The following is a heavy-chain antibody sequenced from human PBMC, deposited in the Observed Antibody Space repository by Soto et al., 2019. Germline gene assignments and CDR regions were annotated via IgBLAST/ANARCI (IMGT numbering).Heavy chain of an antibody. Sequence: EVQLLESGGGLVQPGGSLRLSCAPSGFTFSNYAMFWVRQAPGKGLEWVSTIFAGGGSTYYADSVKGRFTISRDNSKNKLFLQMNSLRAEDTAVYFCAKDLIRGDGYIDFDYWGQGTLVTVS. CDR2: IFAGGGST. D-gene: IGHD3-10*01. CDR1: GFTFSNYA. J-gene: IGHJ4*02. V-gene: IGHV3-23*01. CDR3: AKDLIRGDGYIDFDY.